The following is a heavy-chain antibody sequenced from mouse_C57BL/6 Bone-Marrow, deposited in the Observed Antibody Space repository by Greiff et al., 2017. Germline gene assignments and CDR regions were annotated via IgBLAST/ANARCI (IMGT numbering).Heavy chain of an antibody. CDR2: IDPSDSYT. D-gene: IGHD1-1*01. CDR3: ARCNYGSGYDAMDY. CDR1: GYTFTSYW. V-gene: IGHV1-50*01. J-gene: IGHJ4*01. Sequence: QVQLQQPGAELVKPGASVKLSCKASGYTFTSYWMQWVKQRPGQGLEWIGEIDPSDSYTNYNQKFKGKATLTVDTTSSTAYMQLSSLTSEDSAVYYCARCNYGSGYDAMDYWGQGTSVTVSS.